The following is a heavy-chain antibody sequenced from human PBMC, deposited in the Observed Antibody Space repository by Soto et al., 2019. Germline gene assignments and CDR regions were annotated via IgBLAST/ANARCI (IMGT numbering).Heavy chain of an antibody. CDR2: ISSSSSYI. CDR1: GFTFSSYS. V-gene: IGHV3-21*01. J-gene: IGHJ6*02. D-gene: IGHD5-18*01. CDR3: ASGYSYGSYYYYGMDV. Sequence: EVQLVESGGGLVKPGGSLRLSCAASGFTFSSYSMNWVRQAPGKGLEWVSSISSSSSYIYYADSVKGRFTISRDNAKNSLYLQMNCLRAEDTAVYYCASGYSYGSYYYYGMDVWGQGTTVTVSS.